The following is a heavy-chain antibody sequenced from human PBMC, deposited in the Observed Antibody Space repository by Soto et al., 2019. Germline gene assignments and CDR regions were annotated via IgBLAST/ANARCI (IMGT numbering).Heavy chain of an antibody. Sequence: SXTXSLTCAVFGGSFSGYYWTCIRQPPGTGLEWSGEINHSGSTNYNPSLKSRVTISVDTSKNQFSLKLTPVTAADTAVYYCARDKITGLFDYWGQGTLVTVSS. J-gene: IGHJ4*02. V-gene: IGHV4-34*01. D-gene: IGHD2-8*02. CDR3: ARDKITGLFDY. CDR1: GGSFSGYY. CDR2: INHSGST.